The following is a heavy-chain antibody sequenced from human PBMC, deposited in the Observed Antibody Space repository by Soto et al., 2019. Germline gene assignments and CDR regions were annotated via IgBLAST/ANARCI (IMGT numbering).Heavy chain of an antibody. CDR1: GFTFDDYA. Sequence: GGSLRLSCAASGFTFDDYAIHWVRQAPGQGLEWVSGISLNSGSIGYADSMNGRFTISRDNAKNSLYLQMNSLRAEDTALYYCAKAGGAQWLVWFDPWGQGTLVTVSS. J-gene: IGHJ5*02. D-gene: IGHD6-19*01. CDR3: AKAGGAQWLVWFDP. CDR2: ISLNSGSI. V-gene: IGHV3-9*01.